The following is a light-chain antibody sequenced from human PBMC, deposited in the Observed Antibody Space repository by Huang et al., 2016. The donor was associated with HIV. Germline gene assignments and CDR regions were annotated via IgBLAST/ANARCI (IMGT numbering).Light chain of an antibody. J-gene: IGKJ1*01. CDR3: QQYNNWPPWT. CDR1: QSVDTN. V-gene: IGKV3-15*01. CDR2: GAS. Sequence: EIVMTQSPGTLSVFPGGRVTLSCRASQSVDTNLAWYQQKRGQAPMLLIYGASTRATGIPARFSGSGSGTVFTLTISSLQSEDFAIYYCQQYNNWPPWTFGQGTEVEIK.